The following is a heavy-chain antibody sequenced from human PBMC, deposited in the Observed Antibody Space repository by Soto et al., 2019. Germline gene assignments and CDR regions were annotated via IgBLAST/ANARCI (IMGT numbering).Heavy chain of an antibody. CDR1: GGSISSGDYY. CDR3: ARERPDGSRLDP. Sequence: SETLSLTCTVSGGSISSGDYYWSWIRQPPGEGLEWIGYIYYSGSTYYNPSLKSRVTISVDTSKNQFSLKLSSVTAADTAVYYCARERPDGSRLDPWGKGTLVTVPS. D-gene: IGHD6-13*01. J-gene: IGHJ5*02. CDR2: IYYSGST. V-gene: IGHV4-30-4*01.